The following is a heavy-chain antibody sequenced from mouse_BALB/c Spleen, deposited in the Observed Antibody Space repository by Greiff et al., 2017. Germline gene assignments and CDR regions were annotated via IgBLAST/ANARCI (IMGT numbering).Heavy chain of an antibody. V-gene: IGHV5-9-4*01. Sequence: EVQLVESGGGLVKPGGSLKLSCAASGFTFSSYAMSWVRQSPEKRLEWVAEISSGGSYTYYPDTVTGRFTISRDNAKNTLYLEMSSLRSEDTAMYYCARGGGVVAYYAMDYWGQGTSVTVSS. D-gene: IGHD1-1*01. CDR3: ARGGGVVAYYAMDY. CDR1: GFTFSSYA. CDR2: ISSGGSYT. J-gene: IGHJ4*01.